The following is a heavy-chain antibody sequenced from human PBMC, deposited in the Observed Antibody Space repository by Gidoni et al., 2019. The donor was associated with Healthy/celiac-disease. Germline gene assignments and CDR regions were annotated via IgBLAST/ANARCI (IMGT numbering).Heavy chain of an antibody. V-gene: IGHV3-23*01. Sequence: EVQLLESGGGLVQPGGSLRLSCAASRFPFSSYAISWVRQAPGKGLEWVSAISGSGGSTYYADSVKGRFTITRDNSKNTLYLQMNSLRAEDTAVYYCAVVVPARNWFDPWGQGTLVTVSS. J-gene: IGHJ5*02. CDR1: RFPFSSYA. D-gene: IGHD2-2*01. CDR2: ISGSGGST. CDR3: AVVVPARNWFDP.